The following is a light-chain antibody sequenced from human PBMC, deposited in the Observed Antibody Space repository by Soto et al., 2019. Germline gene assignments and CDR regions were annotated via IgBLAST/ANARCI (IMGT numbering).Light chain of an antibody. CDR1: QSLLHSNGYNY. J-gene: IGKJ2*01. V-gene: IGKV2-28*01. CDR2: LGS. Sequence: DIVMTQSPLSLPVTPGEPASISCRSSQSLLHSNGYNYLDWYLQKPGQSPQLLIYLGSNRASGVPDRFSGSGSGTDFTLKISRVGAEDVGVYYCMQALQTSYTFGQGT. CDR3: MQALQTSYT.